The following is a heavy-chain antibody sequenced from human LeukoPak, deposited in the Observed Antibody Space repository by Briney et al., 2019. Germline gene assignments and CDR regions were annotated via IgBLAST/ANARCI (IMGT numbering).Heavy chain of an antibody. CDR3: ARDLMIAYYFDY. CDR2: IYHSGSI. V-gene: IGHV4-4*02. Sequence: SETLSLTCAVSGGSISSSNRWSWVRQPPGKGLEWIGDIYHSGSINYNPSLKSRVTVSVDKSKNRFSLRVSSVTAADTAVYYCARDLMIAYYFDYWGQGTLVTVSS. J-gene: IGHJ4*02. CDR1: GGSISSSNR. D-gene: IGHD3-22*01.